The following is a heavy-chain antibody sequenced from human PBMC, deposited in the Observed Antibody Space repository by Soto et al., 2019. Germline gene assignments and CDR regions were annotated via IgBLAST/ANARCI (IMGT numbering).Heavy chain of an antibody. V-gene: IGHV3-30-3*01. CDR2: ISYDGSNK. CDR1: GFTFSSYA. J-gene: IGHJ4*02. Sequence: QAQLVESGGGVVQPGRSLRLSCAASGFTFSSYAMHWVRQAPGKGLEWVAVISYDGSNKYYADSVKGRFTISRDNSKNTLYLQMNSLRAEDTAVYYCARGGHYYDSSGYKYYFDYWGQGTLVTFSS. CDR3: ARGGHYYDSSGYKYYFDY. D-gene: IGHD3-22*01.